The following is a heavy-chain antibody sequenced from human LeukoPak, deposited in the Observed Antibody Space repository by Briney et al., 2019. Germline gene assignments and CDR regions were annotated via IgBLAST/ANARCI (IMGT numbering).Heavy chain of an antibody. V-gene: IGHV4-4*07. CDR3: ARELLDAFDI. J-gene: IGHJ3*02. Sequence: PSETLSLTCSVSGGSISGYFWNWIRQPAGRRLEWIGRIYASGHTNYNPSLKSRVTMSVDTSKNQFSLNLSSMTAADTAVYFCARELLDAFDIWGQGTMVTVSS. CDR1: GGSISGYF. D-gene: IGHD2-15*01. CDR2: IYASGHT.